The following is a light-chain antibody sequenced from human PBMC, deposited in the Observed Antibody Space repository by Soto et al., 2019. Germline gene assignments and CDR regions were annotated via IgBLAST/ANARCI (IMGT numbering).Light chain of an antibody. CDR3: QQYGSPPWT. CDR2: GVS. CDR1: QSVSSSY. Sequence: EIVLTQSPGTLSLSPGERATLSCRASQSVSSSYLAWYQQKPGQAPRLLIYGVSSRATGIPDRFSGSGSGTDFTLTISRLEPEDFVIYYCQQYGSPPWTFGQGTKVDI. V-gene: IGKV3-20*01. J-gene: IGKJ1*01.